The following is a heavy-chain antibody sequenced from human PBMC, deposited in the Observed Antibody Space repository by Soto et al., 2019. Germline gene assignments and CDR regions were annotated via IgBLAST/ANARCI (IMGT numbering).Heavy chain of an antibody. CDR3: ARVGGITNFDY. Sequence: QVQLVQSGAEVKKPGASVKVSCKASGYTFTSYGISWVRQAPGQGREWMGWISAYNGNTNYAQKLQGRVTMTTDTSTSTANMELRSRRSDDTAVDYCARVGGITNFDYWGQGTLVTVSS. V-gene: IGHV1-18*01. J-gene: IGHJ4*02. CDR1: GYTFTSYG. CDR2: ISAYNGNT. D-gene: IGHD1-20*01.